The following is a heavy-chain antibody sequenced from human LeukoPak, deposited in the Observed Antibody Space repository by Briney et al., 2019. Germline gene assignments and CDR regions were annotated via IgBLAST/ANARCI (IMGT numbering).Heavy chain of an antibody. CDR3: ARGYYDSSGYYDY. V-gene: IGHV4-34*01. CDR1: GGSFSGYY. CDR2: INHSGST. J-gene: IGHJ4*02. Sequence: PSETLSLTCAVYGGSFSGYYWSWIRQPPGKGLEWIGEINHSGSTNYNPSLKSRVTISVGTSKNQFSLKLSSVTAADTAVYYCARGYYDSSGYYDYWGQGTLVTVSS. D-gene: IGHD3-22*01.